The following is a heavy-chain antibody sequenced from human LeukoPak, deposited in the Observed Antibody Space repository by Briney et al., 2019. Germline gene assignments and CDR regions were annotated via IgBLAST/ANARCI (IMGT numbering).Heavy chain of an antibody. Sequence: PGGSLRLSCAASGFTFSSYDIHWVRQATGKGLEWVSGIGTAGEIYYPGSVKGRFTISRENAKNSLYLQMNSLRAEDTALYYCAREADSSGWYPHDFDYWGQGTLVTVSS. J-gene: IGHJ4*02. CDR1: GFTFSSYD. CDR3: AREADSSGWYPHDFDY. V-gene: IGHV3-13*01. D-gene: IGHD6-19*01. CDR2: IGTAGEI.